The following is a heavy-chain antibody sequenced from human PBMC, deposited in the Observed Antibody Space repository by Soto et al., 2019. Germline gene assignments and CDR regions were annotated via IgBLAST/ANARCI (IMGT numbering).Heavy chain of an antibody. V-gene: IGHV3-30-3*01. D-gene: IGHD3-22*01. CDR1: GFTFSSYA. CDR3: TGSYDSSGYYFDY. J-gene: IGHJ4*02. CDR2: ISYDGSNK. Sequence: GGSLRLSCAASGFTFSSYAMHWVRQAPGKGLEWVAVISYDGSNKYYADSVKGRFTISRDNSKNTLYLQMNSLRAEDTAVYYCTGSYDSSGYYFDYWSQGNLVTVS.